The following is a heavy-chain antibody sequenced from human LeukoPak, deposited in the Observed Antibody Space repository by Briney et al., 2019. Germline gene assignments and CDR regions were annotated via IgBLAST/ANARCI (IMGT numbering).Heavy chain of an antibody. CDR3: ARDRDSSRLTSIDY. CDR2: INPNRGCT. D-gene: IGHD6-13*01. V-gene: IGHV1-2*02. J-gene: IGHJ4*02. CDR1: GYTFTGYY. Sequence: GASVKVSCKASGYTFTGYYMHWVRQAPGQGLEWMGWINPNRGCTNYAQKFQGRVTMTRDTYISTAYMELSRLRSDDTAVYYCARDRDSSRLTSIDYWGQGTLVTVSS.